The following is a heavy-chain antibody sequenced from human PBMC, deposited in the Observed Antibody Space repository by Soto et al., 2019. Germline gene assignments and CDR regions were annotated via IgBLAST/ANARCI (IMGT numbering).Heavy chain of an antibody. Sequence: SDTLSLTCTVSGGAVSSGTYYWSWIRQPPGKGLEWIGHIYFTGSTNYNPSLKSRVTMSLDTSRNQFSLKLSSVTAADTAVYYCTRGPPRVQWFDPWGLGTLVTVSS. V-gene: IGHV4-61*01. J-gene: IGHJ5*02. CDR2: IYFTGST. CDR1: GGAVSSGTYY. CDR3: TRGPPRVQWFDP.